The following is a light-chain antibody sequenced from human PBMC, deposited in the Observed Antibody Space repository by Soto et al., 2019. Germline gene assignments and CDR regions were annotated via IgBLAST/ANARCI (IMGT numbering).Light chain of an antibody. CDR2: EVS. CDR1: SSDIGPSNY. CDR3: SSFTSTTTVM. J-gene: IGLJ3*02. V-gene: IGLV2-14*01. Sequence: QSALTQPASVSGSPGQSITISCTGTSSDIGPSNYVSWYQQHPGKAPKLMIYEVSNRPSGVSNRFSGSKSGNTASLTISGLQAEDEADYYCSSFTSTTTVMFGGGTKLTVL.